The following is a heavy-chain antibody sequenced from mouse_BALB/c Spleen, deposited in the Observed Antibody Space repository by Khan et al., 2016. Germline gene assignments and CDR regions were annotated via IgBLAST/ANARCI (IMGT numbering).Heavy chain of an antibody. CDR1: GYTFTNYG. D-gene: IGHD1-1*01. CDR3: AEDYYGSSWFAY. V-gene: IGHV9-3*02. J-gene: IGHJ3*01. Sequence: QIQLVQSGPELKKPGETVKISCKASGYTFTNYGMNWVKQAPGKGLKWMGWINTNTGEPTYVEEFKGRFAFSLETSASTAYLQINILKNEDTATYVCAEDYYGSSWFAYWGRGTLVTVSA. CDR2: INTNTGEP.